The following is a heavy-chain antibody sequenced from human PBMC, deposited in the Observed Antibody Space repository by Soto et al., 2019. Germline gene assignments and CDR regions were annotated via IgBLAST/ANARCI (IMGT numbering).Heavy chain of an antibody. J-gene: IGHJ4*02. V-gene: IGHV1-69*02. CDR1: GDTFSFYT. CDR3: ATSYGSGYRAFDY. D-gene: IGHD3-10*01. Sequence: QVQMVQSGAEVKKPGSSVKVSCKASGDTFSFYTINWVRQAPGLGLEWMGRVNPILSMSNYAQKFQGRVTMTADESTSTAYMALRSLRSEDTAFYYCATSYGSGYRAFDYWGQGALVTVSS. CDR2: VNPILSMS.